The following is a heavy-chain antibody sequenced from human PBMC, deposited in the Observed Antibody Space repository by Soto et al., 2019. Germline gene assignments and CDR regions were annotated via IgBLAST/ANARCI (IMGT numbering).Heavy chain of an antibody. CDR3: VAWVSAHFDY. D-gene: IGHD3-16*01. CDR2: INPSGSNT. J-gene: IGHJ4*02. Sequence: EVQLLESGGGLVQPGGSLRLSCTASGLTFNSHAMSWVRQAPGTGLEWVSTINPSGSNTHYADSVKGRFTISRDNSRNALDLQMSSLRDADTALYYCVAWVSAHFDYWGQGTPVTVSS. V-gene: IGHV3-23*05. CDR1: GLTFNSHA.